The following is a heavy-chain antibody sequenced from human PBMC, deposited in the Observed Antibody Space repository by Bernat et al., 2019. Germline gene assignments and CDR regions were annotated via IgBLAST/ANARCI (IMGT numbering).Heavy chain of an antibody. Sequence: EVQLVESGGGLVQPGRSLRLSCAASGFTFDDYAMHWVRQAPGKGLEWVSGISWDSGSTGYADSVKGRFTISRDNAKNSLSLQMNSLRAEDTALYYFAKIRDGSGYYPAAFDIWGQGTMVTVSS. J-gene: IGHJ3*02. CDR3: AKIRDGSGYYPAAFDI. CDR2: ISWDSGST. CDR1: GFTFDDYA. D-gene: IGHD3-22*01. V-gene: IGHV3-9*01.